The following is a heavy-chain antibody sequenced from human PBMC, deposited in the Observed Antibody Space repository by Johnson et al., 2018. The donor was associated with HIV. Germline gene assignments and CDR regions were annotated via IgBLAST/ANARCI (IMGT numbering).Heavy chain of an antibody. CDR1: GFTFSSYP. Sequence: VQLVESGGGVVQPGRSLRLSCVVSGFTFSSYPMHWVRQAPGKGLEWVAIISYDGNNKYYADSVKGRFTISRDNSNNTLYLHMNSLRPDDTGVYYCAKDKFMFLDNPVDAFDVWGQGTMVTFSS. CDR3: AKDKFMFLDNPVDAFDV. V-gene: IGHV3-30*04. CDR2: ISYDGNNK. J-gene: IGHJ3*01. D-gene: IGHD3/OR15-3a*01.